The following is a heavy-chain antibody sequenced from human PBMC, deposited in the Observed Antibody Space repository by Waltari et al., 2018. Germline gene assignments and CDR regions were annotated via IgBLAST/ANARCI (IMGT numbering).Heavy chain of an antibody. Sequence: EVQLVESGGGLVQPGGSLRLSCAASGFTFSSYSMNWVRQAPGKGLEWVSYISSSSSTIYYADSVKGRVTISRDNAKNSLYLQMNSLRAEDTAVYYCASTPLIVGATIEYFQHWGQGTLVTVSS. CDR1: GFTFSSYS. J-gene: IGHJ1*01. V-gene: IGHV3-48*04. D-gene: IGHD1-26*01. CDR2: ISSSSSTI. CDR3: ASTPLIVGATIEYFQH.